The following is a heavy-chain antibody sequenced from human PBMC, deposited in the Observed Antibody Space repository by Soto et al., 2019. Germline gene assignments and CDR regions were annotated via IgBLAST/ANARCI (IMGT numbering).Heavy chain of an antibody. Sequence: EVQLVESGRGLVQPGGSLRLSCAASGFTFSSYWMHWISLPPGKGLVWVSRIDTDTNDAAYADSVKGRFTISRDNAKNTLYLQMNSLRVEDTGVYYCAGGLEYGEIVYWGQGTRVTVSS. V-gene: IGHV3-74*01. CDR2: IDTDTNDA. CDR3: AGGLEYGEIVY. J-gene: IGHJ4*02. D-gene: IGHD3-10*01. CDR1: GFTFSSYW.